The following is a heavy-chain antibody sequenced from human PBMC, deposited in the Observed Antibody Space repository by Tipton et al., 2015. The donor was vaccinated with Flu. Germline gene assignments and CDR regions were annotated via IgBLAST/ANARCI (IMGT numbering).Heavy chain of an antibody. V-gene: IGHV4-4*02. J-gene: IGHJ4*02. D-gene: IGHD3-10*01. CDR1: GGSISSSNW. CDR2: IHHSGST. Sequence: TLSLTCAVSGGSISSSNWWSWVRQPPGKGLEWIGEIHHSGSTNYSPSLKSRVTISLDTAKNQFSQRLSSVTAADTAVYYCARSTYHYGSGSSDYWGQGTLVTVSS. CDR3: ARSTYHYGSGSSDY.